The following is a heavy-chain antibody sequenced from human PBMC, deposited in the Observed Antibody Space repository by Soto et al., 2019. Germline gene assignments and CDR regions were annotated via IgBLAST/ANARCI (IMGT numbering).Heavy chain of an antibody. CDR1: GYDFTTYG. D-gene: IGHD1-1*01. J-gene: IGHJ4*02. CDR3: GRGRYGDY. CDR2: ISAHNGNT. V-gene: IGHV1-18*01. Sequence: QVHLVQSGAEVKKPGASVKVSCKGSGYDFTTYGITWVRQAPGQGLEWMAWISAHNGNTDYAQKLQGRVTVTRDTSTSTAYMELRSLGSDDTAMYYCGRGRYGDYWGQGALVTVSS.